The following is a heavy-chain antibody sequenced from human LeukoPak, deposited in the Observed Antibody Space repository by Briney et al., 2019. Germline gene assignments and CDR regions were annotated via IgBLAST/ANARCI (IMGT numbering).Heavy chain of an antibody. CDR1: SGSISNYY. V-gene: IGHV4-59*01. J-gene: IGHJ4*02. CDR3: AREQWSLVDY. D-gene: IGHD6-19*01. Sequence: SETLSLTCTVSSGSISNYYWSWLRQSPGKGLVWIGYVYDTGTTNYNPSLKSRVTISLDTSKNQFSLKLSSVTAADTAVYYCAREQWSLVDYWGQGTLVTVSS. CDR2: VYDTGTT.